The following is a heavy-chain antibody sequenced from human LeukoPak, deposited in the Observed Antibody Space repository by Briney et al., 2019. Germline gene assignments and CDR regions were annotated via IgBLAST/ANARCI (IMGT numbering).Heavy chain of an antibody. CDR2: ISAYSGYT. CDR1: GYTFTNYG. V-gene: IGHV1-18*01. D-gene: IGHD5/OR15-5a*01. J-gene: IGHJ4*02. Sequence: ASVKVSCKASGYTFTNYGISWVRQAPGQGLEWMGWISAYSGYTHYAQKIQGRVTVTTEASTSTAYMELRSLTSYDTAVYYCARDAVSTTTAGGIDYWGQGTLVTVSS. CDR3: ARDAVSTTTAGGIDY.